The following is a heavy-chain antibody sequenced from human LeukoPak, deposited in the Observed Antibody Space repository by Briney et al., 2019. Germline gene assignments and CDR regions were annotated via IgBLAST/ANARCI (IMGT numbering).Heavy chain of an antibody. CDR2: IYVSGST. CDR3: ATLASDDAFDI. V-gene: IGHV4-30-2*01. CDR1: GGSISSGCYA. Sequence: SQTLSLTWAVAGGSISSGCYAWSWIRQPPGKGLEWIGYIYVSGSTYYNSCLERPATISVTRSKTQFTLKLSSVTPAAPAVYSCATLASDDAFDIWGQGTMVTVSS. J-gene: IGHJ3*02.